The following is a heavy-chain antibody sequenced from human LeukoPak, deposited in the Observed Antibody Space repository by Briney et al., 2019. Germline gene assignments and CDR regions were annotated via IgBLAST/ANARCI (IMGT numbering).Heavy chain of an antibody. CDR3: AKVAGIAVAGSFDY. V-gene: IGHV3-21*04. CDR2: ISGSSSYI. CDR1: GFTLRSYS. J-gene: IGHJ4*02. D-gene: IGHD6-19*01. Sequence: GGSLRLSCAASGFTLRSYSMTWVRQAPGKGLEWVSSISGSSSYIYYADSVKGRFTISRDNSKNTLYLQMNSLRAEDTAVYYCAKVAGIAVAGSFDYWGQGTLVTVSS.